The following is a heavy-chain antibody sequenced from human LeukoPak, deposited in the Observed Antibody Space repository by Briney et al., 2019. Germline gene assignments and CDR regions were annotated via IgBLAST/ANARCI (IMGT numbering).Heavy chain of an antibody. CDR2: IYHSGRT. D-gene: IGHD1-1*01. J-gene: IGHJ6*03. V-gene: IGHV4-38-2*02. CDR3: AGRTDPYYMDV. CDR1: GYSISSGYY. Sequence: SETLSLTCTVSGYSISSGYYWGWIRQPPGKGLEWIGSIYHSGRTFYNPSLKSRVTISVDTSKNQFSLKLSSVTAADTAVYYCAGRTDPYYMDVWGKGTTVTISS.